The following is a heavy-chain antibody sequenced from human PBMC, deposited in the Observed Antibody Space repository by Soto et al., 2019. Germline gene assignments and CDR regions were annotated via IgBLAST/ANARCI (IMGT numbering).Heavy chain of an antibody. D-gene: IGHD6-19*01. J-gene: IGHJ3*02. Sequence: PGGSLRLSCAASGFTFDDYAMHWVRQAPGKGLEWVSGISWNSGSIGYADSVKGRFTISRDNSKNTLYLQMNSLRAEDTAVYYCAKDHRERYRAVAKSAFDIWGQGTMVTVSS. V-gene: IGHV3-9*01. CDR1: GFTFDDYA. CDR3: AKDHRERYRAVAKSAFDI. CDR2: ISWNSGSI.